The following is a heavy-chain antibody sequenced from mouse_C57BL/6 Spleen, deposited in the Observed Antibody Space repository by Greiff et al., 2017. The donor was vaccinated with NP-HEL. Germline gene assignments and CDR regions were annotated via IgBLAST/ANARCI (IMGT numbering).Heavy chain of an antibody. D-gene: IGHD3-3*01. CDR3: ARKGDWLAWFAY. J-gene: IGHJ3*01. CDR1: GYTFTSYW. Sequence: VQLQQPGAELVKPGASVKLSCKASGYTFTSYWMHWVKQRPGQGLEWIGMIHPNSGSSNYNEKFKSKATLTVDKSSSTAYMQLSSLAYEDSAVYYGARKGDWLAWFAYWGQGTLVTVSA. V-gene: IGHV1-64*01. CDR2: IHPNSGSS.